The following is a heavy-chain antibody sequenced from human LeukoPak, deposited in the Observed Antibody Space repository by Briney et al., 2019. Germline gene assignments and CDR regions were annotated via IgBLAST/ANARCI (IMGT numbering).Heavy chain of an antibody. D-gene: IGHD5-24*01. Sequence: SETLSLTCTVSAGSISDYYWTWIRQPPGKGLEWMGYIYYGGSTNYNPSLKNRVTISVATSKNQVSLTLKSVTAADTALYYCATAGDGYNNWYFDLWGRGTLVSVSS. CDR3: ATAGDGYNNWYFDL. V-gene: IGHV4-59*01. CDR2: IYYGGST. CDR1: AGSISDYY. J-gene: IGHJ2*01.